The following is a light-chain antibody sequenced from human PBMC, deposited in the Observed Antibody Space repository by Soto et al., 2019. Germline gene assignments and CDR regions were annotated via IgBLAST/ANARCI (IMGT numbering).Light chain of an antibody. CDR2: DAF. J-gene: IGKJ4*01. CDR1: QSVSRY. V-gene: IGKV3-11*01. Sequence: EIVLTQSPATLSLSPGERATLSCRASQSVSRYLAWYQQKPGQAPRLLIYDAFNRATGIPARFSGSGSETDSTLTISSLEPEDFAVYYCQQRSNWALTFGGGTKVEIK. CDR3: QQRSNWALT.